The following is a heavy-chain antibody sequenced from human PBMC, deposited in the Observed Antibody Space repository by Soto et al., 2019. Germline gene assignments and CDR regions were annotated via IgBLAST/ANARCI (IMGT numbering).Heavy chain of an antibody. V-gene: IGHV5-51*01. D-gene: IGHD6-13*01. Sequence: PGESLKISCKGSGYSFTSYWIGWVRQMPGKGLEWMGIIYPGDSDTRYSPSFQGQVTISADKSISTAYLQWSSPKASDTAMYYCARTAAAGKYYYGTDVWGQGTTVTVSS. CDR2: IYPGDSDT. J-gene: IGHJ6*02. CDR1: GYSFTSYW. CDR3: ARTAAAGKYYYGTDV.